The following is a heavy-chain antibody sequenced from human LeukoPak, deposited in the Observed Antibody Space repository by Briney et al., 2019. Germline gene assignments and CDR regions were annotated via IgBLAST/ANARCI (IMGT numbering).Heavy chain of an antibody. CDR2: LSYDGSNT. Sequence: PGGSLRLSCAASGFTFSSRAMYWVRQAPAKGLEWVAGLSYDGSNTYYLDSVKGRFTISGDNSKNTLYLQMDSLRTEDTAVYYCAKDPHQLILPNYFDDWGQGTLVTVSS. CDR3: AKDPHQLILPNYFDD. CDR1: GFTFSSRA. D-gene: IGHD1-26*01. V-gene: IGHV3-30*18. J-gene: IGHJ4*02.